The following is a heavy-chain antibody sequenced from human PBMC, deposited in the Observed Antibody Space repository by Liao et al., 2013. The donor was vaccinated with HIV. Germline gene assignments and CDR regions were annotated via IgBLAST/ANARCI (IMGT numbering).Heavy chain of an antibody. CDR2: IYSGGTT. D-gene: IGHD4-17*01. CDR1: GGSISSGDYY. J-gene: IGHJ6*03. V-gene: IGHV4-61*02. CDR3: ARGGRRDYYSRSDYYYYYMDV. Sequence: VQLQESGPGLVKPSQTLSLTCTFTGGSISSGDYYWSWIRQPAGKGLEWIGRIYSGGTTNYNTSLTSRVTMSIDTSRNQFSLKVKSVTAADTAVYYCARGGRRDYYSRSDYYYYYMDVWGKGTTVTVSS.